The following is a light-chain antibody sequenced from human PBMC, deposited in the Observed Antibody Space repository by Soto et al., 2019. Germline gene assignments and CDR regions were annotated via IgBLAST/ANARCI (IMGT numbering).Light chain of an antibody. CDR2: GAS. CDR3: HQYETDPLT. V-gene: IGKV3-20*01. J-gene: IGKJ4*01. Sequence: EIVLTQSPRTLSLSPGDRATLSCRASQSVGRDYLAWFQHKGGQAPRLLVHGASNRATGIPDRFSGSGSGTDFTLIIRRLEPEDFAVYYCHQYETDPLTFGGGTKVEI. CDR1: QSVGRDY.